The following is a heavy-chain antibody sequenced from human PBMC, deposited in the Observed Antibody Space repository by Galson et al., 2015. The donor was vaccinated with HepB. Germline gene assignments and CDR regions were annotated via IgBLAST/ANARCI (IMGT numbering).Heavy chain of an antibody. D-gene: IGHD1-26*01. Sequence: SVKVSCKASGYTFTSYDINWVRQATGQGLEWMGWMNPNSGNTGYAQKFQGRVTMTRNTSISTAYMELSSLRSEDTAVYYCARGNYFGWELIYYYYYMDVWGKGTTVTVSS. CDR2: MNPNSGNT. J-gene: IGHJ6*03. CDR3: ARGNYFGWELIYYYYYMDV. V-gene: IGHV1-8*01. CDR1: GYTFTSYD.